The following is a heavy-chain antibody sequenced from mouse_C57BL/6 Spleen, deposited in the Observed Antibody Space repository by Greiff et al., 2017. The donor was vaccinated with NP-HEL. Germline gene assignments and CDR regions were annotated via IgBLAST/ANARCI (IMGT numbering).Heavy chain of an antibody. CDR3: ARPFYYTDSDYAMDY. D-gene: IGHD2-1*01. Sequence: QVTLKESGPGILQPSQTLSLTCSFSGFSLSTFGMGVGWIRQPSGKGLEWLAHIWWDDDKYYNPALKSRLTISKATSKNQVFLKIANVDTADTATYYCARPFYYTDSDYAMDYWGQGTSVTVSS. CDR2: IWWDDDK. J-gene: IGHJ4*01. CDR1: GFSLSTFGMG. V-gene: IGHV8-8*01.